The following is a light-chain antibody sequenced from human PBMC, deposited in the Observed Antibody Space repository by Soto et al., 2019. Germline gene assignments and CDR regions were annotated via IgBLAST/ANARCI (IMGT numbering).Light chain of an antibody. CDR2: DVS. CDR1: QNIGSS. Sequence: GERVMITCRASQNIGSSLAWYQQRPGRAPKLLIYDVSDLGSGVPSRFSGSGSGTEFTLTISCLQSDDFATYYCQHYDDDCLWTFGQGTRVE. CDR3: QHYDDDCLWT. V-gene: IGKV1-5*01. J-gene: IGKJ1*01.